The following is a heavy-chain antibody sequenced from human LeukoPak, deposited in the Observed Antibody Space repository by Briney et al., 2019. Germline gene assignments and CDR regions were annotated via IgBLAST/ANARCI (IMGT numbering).Heavy chain of an antibody. CDR3: AKAYGDYYPHYFYYMDV. CDR2: IYSGGST. Sequence: GGSLRLSCAASGFTVSSNYMSWVRQAPGKGLEWVSVIYSGGSTYYADSVKGRFTISRDNSKNTLYLQMNTLRAEDTAVYYCAKAYGDYYPHYFYYMDVWGKGTTVTISS. D-gene: IGHD4-17*01. J-gene: IGHJ6*03. CDR1: GFTVSSNY. V-gene: IGHV3-66*01.